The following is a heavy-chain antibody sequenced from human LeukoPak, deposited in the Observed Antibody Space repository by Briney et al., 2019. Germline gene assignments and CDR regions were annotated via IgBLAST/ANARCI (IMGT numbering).Heavy chain of an antibody. CDR1: GFTFSGYG. Sequence: PGGSLRLSCAASGFTFSGYGMHWVRQAPGKGLEWVAIISYDGSNKYYADSVKGRFTISRDNSKNTLYLQMNSLRAEDTAVYYCAKSYWGSGGDTFDIWGQGTMVTVSS. CDR2: ISYDGSNK. J-gene: IGHJ3*02. D-gene: IGHD7-27*01. CDR3: AKSYWGSGGDTFDI. V-gene: IGHV3-30*18.